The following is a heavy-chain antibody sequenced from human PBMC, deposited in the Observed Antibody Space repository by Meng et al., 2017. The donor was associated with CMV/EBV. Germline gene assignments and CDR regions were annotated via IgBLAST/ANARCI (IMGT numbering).Heavy chain of an antibody. V-gene: IGHV3-49*04. CDR2: IRSKGYGETT. CDR3: TRDWGDYDYVWGSD. J-gene: IGHJ4*02. CDR1: GFKFGDYV. D-gene: IGHD3-16*01. Sequence: GESLKISCIASGFKFGDYVMSWVRQAPGKGLEWVGFIRSKGYGETTEYAASGKGRFTISRDDSKGIAYLQMNSLRTEDTAMYHCTRDWGDYDYVWGSDWGQGTLVTVSS.